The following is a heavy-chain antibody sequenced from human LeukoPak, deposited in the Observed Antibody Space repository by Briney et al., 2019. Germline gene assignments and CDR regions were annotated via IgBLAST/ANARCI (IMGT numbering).Heavy chain of an antibody. CDR3: AKGYCRSTSCFGGFDY. D-gene: IGHD2-2*01. V-gene: IGHV3-23*01. J-gene: IGHJ4*02. CDR1: GFTVSSNY. Sequence: GGSLRLSCAASGFTVSSNYMSWVRQAPGKGLEWVSSISGSIGSTHHADSVKGRFSIFRDNSKNTLYLQMNSLRAEDRAVYYCAKGYCRSTSCFGGFDYWGQGTLVTVSS. CDR2: ISGSIGST.